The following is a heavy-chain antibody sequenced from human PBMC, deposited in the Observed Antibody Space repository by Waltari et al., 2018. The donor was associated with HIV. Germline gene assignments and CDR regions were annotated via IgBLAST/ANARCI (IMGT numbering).Heavy chain of an antibody. J-gene: IGHJ4*02. Sequence: LQLQESGPGLVKPSETLSLTCTVSGGSISSRSYYWGWIRQPPGKGLEWIGSIYYSGSTYYNPSLKSRVTISVDTSKNQFSLKLSSVTAADTAVYYCARHRRCSGGSCYFLDYWGQGTLVTVSS. CDR2: IYYSGST. V-gene: IGHV4-39*01. CDR1: GGSISSRSYY. D-gene: IGHD2-15*01. CDR3: ARHRRCSGGSCYFLDY.